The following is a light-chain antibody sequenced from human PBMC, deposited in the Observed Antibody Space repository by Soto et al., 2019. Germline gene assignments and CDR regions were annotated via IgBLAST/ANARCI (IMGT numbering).Light chain of an antibody. CDR2: AAS. CDR3: QQYNGYWT. J-gene: IGKJ1*01. V-gene: IGKV1-39*01. Sequence: DIQMTQSPSSLSASVGDRFTITCRSSQSISSYLNWYQQKPGKAPKLLIYAASSLQSGVPSRFSGSGSGAEFTLTISSLQPEDFATYVCQQYNGYWTFGQGTKVDIK. CDR1: QSISSY.